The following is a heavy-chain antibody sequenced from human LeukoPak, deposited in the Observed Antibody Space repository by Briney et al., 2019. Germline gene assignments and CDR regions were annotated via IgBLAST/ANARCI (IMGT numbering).Heavy chain of an antibody. CDR3: TTVGSYLPY. D-gene: IGHD1-26*01. J-gene: IGHJ4*02. CDR1: AFTPINAW. CDR2: IKSKTDGDIT. Sequence: PGGSLTLSCAVSAFTPINAWTNWVSQPHGKGREWVGRIKSKTDGDITDYAAPVKGRFTISRDDSKNTLYLQMNSLETEDTAVYYCTTVGSYLPYWGQGTLVTVSS. V-gene: IGHV3-15*01.